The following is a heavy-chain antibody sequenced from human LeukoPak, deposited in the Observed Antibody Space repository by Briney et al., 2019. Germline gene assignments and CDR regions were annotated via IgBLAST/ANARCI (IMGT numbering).Heavy chain of an antibody. Sequence: GGSLRLSCAASGFTFSSYAMSWVRQAPGKGLEWVSAISVSGGSTYYADSVKGRFTISRDNSKNTLYLQMNSLRAEDTAVYYCAKEGGAIVVVPAAENYMDVWGKGTTVTVSS. J-gene: IGHJ6*03. CDR3: AKEGGAIVVVPAAENYMDV. CDR1: GFTFSSYA. D-gene: IGHD2-2*01. CDR2: ISVSGGST. V-gene: IGHV3-23*01.